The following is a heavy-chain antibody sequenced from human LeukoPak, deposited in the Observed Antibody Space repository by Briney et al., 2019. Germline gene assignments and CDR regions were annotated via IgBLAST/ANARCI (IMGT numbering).Heavy chain of an antibody. V-gene: IGHV4-4*07. J-gene: IGHJ2*01. Sequence: PSETLSLTCTVSGGSISSYYWSWIRQPAGKGLEWIGRIYTSGRTNYNPSLKSRVTMSVDTSKNQFSLKLSSVTAADTAVYYCARDLRQRDWYFDLWGRGTPVTVSS. CDR1: GGSISSYY. CDR2: IYTSGRT. CDR3: ARDLRQRDWYFDL.